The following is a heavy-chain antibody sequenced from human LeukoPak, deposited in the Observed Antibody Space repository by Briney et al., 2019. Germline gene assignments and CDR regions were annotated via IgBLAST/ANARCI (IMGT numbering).Heavy chain of an antibody. D-gene: IGHD2-21*01. CDR2: ISHDGYST. J-gene: IGHJ4*02. Sequence: GGSLRLSCVASGFYFNPYWMAWVRQAPGKGLEWVATISHDGYSTFYVDSVRGQFSISRDNAQNSLFLQMSSLRVDDTAVYYCAREYYSSFDYWGQGALVTVS. CDR3: AREYYSSFDY. CDR1: GFYFNPYW. V-gene: IGHV3-7*01.